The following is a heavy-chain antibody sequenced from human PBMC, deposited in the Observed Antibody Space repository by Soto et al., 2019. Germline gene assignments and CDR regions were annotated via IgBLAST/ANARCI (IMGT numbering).Heavy chain of an antibody. D-gene: IGHD3-16*01. Sequence: GGSLRLSCEASGFTFSSNGMHWVRQTPGKGLEWVAVIWYDGSDKYYADSVTGRFTISRDNSKNTLYLQMNSLRAEDTAVYYCARGGEMATISRMDVWGQGTTVTVSS. V-gene: IGHV3-33*01. CDR3: ARGGEMATISRMDV. J-gene: IGHJ6*02. CDR1: GFTFSSNG. CDR2: IWYDGSDK.